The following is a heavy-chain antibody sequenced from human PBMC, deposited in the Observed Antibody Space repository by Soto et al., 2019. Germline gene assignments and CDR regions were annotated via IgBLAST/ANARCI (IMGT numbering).Heavy chain of an antibody. CDR1: GFSISTSGEG. Sequence: QITLKESGPPVVKPTQTLTLTCTLSGFSISTSGEGVGWIRQPPGQALEWLAVIYWNDDKRYSSSLKSRLTITKDDSKNQVVLTMTNMDPVDTATYYCAHFSGYEQFDYWGQGTLVTVSS. CDR3: AHFSGYEQFDY. D-gene: IGHD5-12*01. CDR2: IYWNDDK. V-gene: IGHV2-5*01. J-gene: IGHJ4*02.